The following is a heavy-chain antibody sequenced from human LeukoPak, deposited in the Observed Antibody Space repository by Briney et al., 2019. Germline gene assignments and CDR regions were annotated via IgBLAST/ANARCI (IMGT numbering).Heavy chain of an antibody. CDR3: ARAGYYGSGSPLQIYCYGMDV. V-gene: IGHV4-34*01. J-gene: IGHJ6*02. CDR2: INHSGST. D-gene: IGHD3-10*01. CDR1: GGSFSGYY. Sequence: SETLSLTCAVYGGSFSGYYWSWIRQPPGKGLEWIGEINHSGSTNYNPSLKSRVTLSVDTSKNQFSLKLSSVTAADTAVYYCARAGYYGSGSPLQIYCYGMDVWGQGTTVTVSS.